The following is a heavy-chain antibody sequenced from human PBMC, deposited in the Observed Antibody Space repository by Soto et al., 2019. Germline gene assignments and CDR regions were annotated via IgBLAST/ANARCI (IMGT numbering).Heavy chain of an antibody. CDR2: IWYDGSNT. CDR3: ARERGGSPGWFDP. J-gene: IGHJ5*02. Sequence: QVQLVESGGGVVQPGRSLRLSCAASGFTFSRHGMYWVRQAPGKGLEWVAAIWYDGSNTYYADSVKGRFTISRDNSKNTLYLQMNSLGAEDKAVYYCARERGGSPGWFDPWGQGTLVTASS. D-gene: IGHD3-16*01. V-gene: IGHV3-33*01. CDR1: GFTFSRHG.